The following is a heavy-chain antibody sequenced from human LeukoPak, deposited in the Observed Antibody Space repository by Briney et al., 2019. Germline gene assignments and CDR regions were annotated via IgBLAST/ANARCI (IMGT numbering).Heavy chain of an antibody. D-gene: IGHD4-17*01. CDR2: IKQDGSQT. V-gene: IGHV3-7*01. CDR3: ARGGTTVTPKNFDY. CDR1: GFTFSRYW. Sequence: GGSRRLACAASGFTFSRYWMSWVRQAPGKGLEWVANIKQDGSQTYYVDSVAGRFTISRDNAKNSLYLQMNSLRAEDTAVYYCARGGTTVTPKNFDYWGQGTLVTVSS. J-gene: IGHJ4*02.